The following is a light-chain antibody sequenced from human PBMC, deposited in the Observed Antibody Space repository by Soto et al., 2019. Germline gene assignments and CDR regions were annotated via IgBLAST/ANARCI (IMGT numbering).Light chain of an antibody. V-gene: IGKV1-39*01. J-gene: IGKJ5*01. CDR1: QNISNY. CDR2: AAS. Sequence: DIQMTQSPSSLSVSVGDRVTITCRASQNISNYLNWYQQKPGKAPKLLIYAASSLQSGVPSRFSGSGSGTDFTLTISSLQPEDFATYYCQQSYRTPITFGQGTRLAIK. CDR3: QQSYRTPIT.